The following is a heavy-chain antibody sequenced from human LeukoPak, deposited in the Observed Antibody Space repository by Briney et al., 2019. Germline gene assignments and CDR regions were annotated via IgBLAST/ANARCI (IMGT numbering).Heavy chain of an antibody. Sequence: SQTLSLTCTVSGGSISSGVYYWSWIRQPPGKGLEWIGYIYHTGSTYYNPSLESRVAISVDRSRNQFSLKLSSVTAADTAVYYCTNLVVPGAVSEGYMGVWGKGTTVTVSS. J-gene: IGHJ6*03. CDR2: IYHTGST. CDR1: GGSISSGVYY. V-gene: IGHV4-30-2*01. CDR3: TNLVVPGAVSEGYMGV. D-gene: IGHD2-2*01.